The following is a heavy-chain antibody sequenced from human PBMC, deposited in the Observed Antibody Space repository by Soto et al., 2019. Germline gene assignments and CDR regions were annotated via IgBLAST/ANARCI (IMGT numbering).Heavy chain of an antibody. J-gene: IGHJ4*02. CDR2: MNPNSGNT. V-gene: IGHV1-8*01. CDR3: ARYCSRSSCYRGGVYFDD. D-gene: IGHD2-2*01. CDR1: GYTFTSYD. Sequence: ASVKVSCKASGYTFTSYDINWVRQATGQGLEWMGWMNPNSGNTGYAQKFQGRVTMTRNTSISTAYMELSSLRSEDTAVYYCARYCSRSSCYRGGVYFDDWGQGTLDTVSS.